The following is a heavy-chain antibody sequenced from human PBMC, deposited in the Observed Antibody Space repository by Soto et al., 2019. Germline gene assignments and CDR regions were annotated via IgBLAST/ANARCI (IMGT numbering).Heavy chain of an antibody. CDR1: GFTFSSYA. D-gene: IGHD3-3*01. V-gene: IGHV3-23*01. Sequence: GGSLRLSCAASGFTFSSYAMSWVRQAPGKGLEWVSAISGSGGSTYYADSVKGRFTISRDNSKNTLYLQMNSLRAEDTAVYYCAKDLGIVDPQPSLEWLLFAFDIWGQGTMVTVSS. J-gene: IGHJ3*02. CDR2: ISGSGGST. CDR3: AKDLGIVDPQPSLEWLLFAFDI.